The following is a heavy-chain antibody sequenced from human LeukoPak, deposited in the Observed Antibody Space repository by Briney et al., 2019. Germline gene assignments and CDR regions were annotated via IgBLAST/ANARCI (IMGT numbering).Heavy chain of an antibody. CDR2: IGISDGHT. J-gene: IGHJ3*01. CDR3: AKDRWEITIGDAFGF. V-gene: IGHV3-23*01. CDR1: GPTFDNYA. D-gene: IGHD3-3*01. Sequence: GGSLRLSCEASGPTFDNYAMSWVRHAPGKGLEWVSTIGISDGHTYYAHAVEGRLTISRHNSKQTVILQVNRLIVEDTAVYYCAKDRWEITIGDAFGFWGQGTKVAVSS.